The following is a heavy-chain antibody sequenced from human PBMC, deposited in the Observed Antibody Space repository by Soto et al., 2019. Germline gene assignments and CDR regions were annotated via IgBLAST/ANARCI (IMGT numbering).Heavy chain of an antibody. CDR1: GFSLSTGGVC. CDR2: FYWDDDK. J-gene: IGHJ4*02. V-gene: IGHV2-5*02. Sequence: QITLKESGPTLVKPTQTLTLTCTFSGFSLSTGGVCVGWIRQPPGKALEWLALFYWDDDKRYSPSLKSRLTITKDTSKNQVVLTMTNMDPVDTATYYCAHRLYSSAWPWDSGVFDYWGQGTLVTVSS. D-gene: IGHD6-19*01. CDR3: AHRLYSSAWPWDSGVFDY.